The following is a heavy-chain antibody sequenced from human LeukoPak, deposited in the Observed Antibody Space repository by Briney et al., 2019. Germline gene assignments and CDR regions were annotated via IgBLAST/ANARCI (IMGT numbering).Heavy chain of an antibody. CDR3: ARAPNYYYDSSGYCLDY. V-gene: IGHV3-33*01. J-gene: IGHJ4*02. D-gene: IGHD3-22*01. CDR2: IWYDGSNK. Sequence: GRSLRLSCAASGFTFSSYGMHWVRQAPGKGLEWVAVIWYDGSNKYYADSVKGRFTISRDNSKNTLYLQMNSLRAEDTAVYYCARAPNYYYDSSGYCLDYWGQGTLVTVSS. CDR1: GFTFSSYG.